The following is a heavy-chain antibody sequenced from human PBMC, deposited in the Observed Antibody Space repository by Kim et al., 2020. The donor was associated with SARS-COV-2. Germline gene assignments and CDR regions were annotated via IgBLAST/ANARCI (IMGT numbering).Heavy chain of an antibody. CDR3: AKDYRFIAYYYDSSGPVAVDY. CDR1: GFTFSSYA. Sequence: GGSLRLSCAASGFTFSSYAMSWVRQAPGKGLEWVSAISGSGGSTYYADSVKGRFTISRDNSKNTLYLQMNSLRAEDTAVYYCAKDYRFIAYYYDSSGPVAVDYWGQGTLVTVSS. V-gene: IGHV3-23*01. J-gene: IGHJ4*02. D-gene: IGHD3-22*01. CDR2: ISGSGGST.